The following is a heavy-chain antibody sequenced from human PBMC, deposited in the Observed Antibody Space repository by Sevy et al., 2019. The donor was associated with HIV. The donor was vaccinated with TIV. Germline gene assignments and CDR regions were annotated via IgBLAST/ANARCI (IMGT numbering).Heavy chain of an antibody. CDR1: GFTFRTYG. V-gene: IGHV3-23*01. CDR2: IKGSASTT. J-gene: IGHJ4*02. CDR3: AKEPFDY. Sequence: GSLRLSCAASGFTFRTYGMSWVRQAPGKGLQWVASIKGSASTTYYADSVKGRFTIFRDNSNNTLYLQVNTLRAEDTAMYYCAKEPFDYWGQGTLVTVSS.